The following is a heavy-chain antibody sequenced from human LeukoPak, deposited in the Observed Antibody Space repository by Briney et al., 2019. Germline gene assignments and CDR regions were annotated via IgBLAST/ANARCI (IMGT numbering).Heavy chain of an antibody. CDR2: IWYDGSNK. D-gene: IGHD2-2*01. J-gene: IGHJ6*02. Sequence: GGSLRLSCAASGFTFSSYGMHWVRQAPGKGLEWVAVIWYDGSNKYYVDSVKARFTISRDNSKNTLYLQMNSLRAEDTAVYYCASAIVPAARGDYYYGMDVWGQGTTVTVSS. V-gene: IGHV3-33*01. CDR1: GFTFSSYG. CDR3: ASAIVPAARGDYYYGMDV.